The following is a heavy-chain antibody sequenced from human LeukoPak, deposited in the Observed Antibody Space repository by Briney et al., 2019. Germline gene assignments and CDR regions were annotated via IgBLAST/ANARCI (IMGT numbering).Heavy chain of an antibody. CDR2: ISYIGST. CDR3: ARDPTTVTKGLDI. D-gene: IGHD4-17*01. J-gene: IGHJ3*02. CDR1: GGSFDSKY. Sequence: SETLSLTCSVPGGSFDSKYWSWIRQPPGKGLEWIGYISYIGSTNYNPSLKSRVTISVDTSRSQFSLKLTSVTAADAAVYFCARDPTTVTKGLDIWGQGTMVTVSS. V-gene: IGHV4-59*01.